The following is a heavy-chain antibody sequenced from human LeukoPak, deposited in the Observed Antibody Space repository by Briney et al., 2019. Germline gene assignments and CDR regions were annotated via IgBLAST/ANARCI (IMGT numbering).Heavy chain of an antibody. CDR3: VKSGSSRMDV. CDR2: ISGSGGST. Sequence: PGGSLRLSCAASGFTFSSYGMSWVRQAPGKGLEWVSAISGSGGSTYYAGSVKGRFTISRDNSKNTLYLQMNSLRDEDTAVYYCVKSGSSRMDVWGKGTTVTISS. J-gene: IGHJ6*04. CDR1: GFTFSSYG. D-gene: IGHD6-19*01. V-gene: IGHV3-23*01.